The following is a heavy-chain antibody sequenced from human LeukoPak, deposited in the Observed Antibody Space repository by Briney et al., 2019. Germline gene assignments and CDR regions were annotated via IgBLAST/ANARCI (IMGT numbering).Heavy chain of an antibody. V-gene: IGHV3-23*01. D-gene: IGHD4-17*01. CDR1: EFPFSAYA. J-gene: IGHJ3*01. CDR2: IGGSGSNT. CDR3: GRDPNGDYVGAFEF. Sequence: GGSLRVSCVASEFPFSAYAMTWVRLTPGKGLEWVSSIGGSGSNTNYADSVRGRFTISRDNSKNTLYLQMNSLRAEDTAVYYCGRDPNGDYVGAFEFWGQGTLVGVSS.